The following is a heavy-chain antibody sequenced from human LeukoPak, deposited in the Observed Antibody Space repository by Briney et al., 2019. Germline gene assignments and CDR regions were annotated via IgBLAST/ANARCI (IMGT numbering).Heavy chain of an antibody. CDR2: VHLDGRT. Sequence: SETLSLTCGVSGGSVTSTNWWTWVRQPPGKGLEWIGEVHLDGRTNYNPSLKSRLTMSVYLSENHVSLKLTSVTAADTAVYYCARHFPHMDYSGWKHGWFDPWGQGTLVTVSS. CDR3: ARHFPHMDYSGWKHGWFDP. V-gene: IGHV4-4*02. CDR1: GGSVTSTNW. D-gene: IGHD6-19*01. J-gene: IGHJ5*02.